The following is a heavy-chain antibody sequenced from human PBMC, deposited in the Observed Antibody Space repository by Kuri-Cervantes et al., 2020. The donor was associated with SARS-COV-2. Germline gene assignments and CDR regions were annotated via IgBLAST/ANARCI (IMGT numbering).Heavy chain of an antibody. V-gene: IGHV4-34*01. Sequence: GSLRLSCAVYGGSFSGYYWSWIRQPPGKGLEWIGEINHSGSTNYNPSLKSRVAISVDTSKNQFSLKLSSVTAADAAVYHCARGLRGVVPAAITVDYWGQGTLVTVSS. CDR3: ARGLRGVVPAAITVDY. CDR1: GGSFSGYY. J-gene: IGHJ4*02. CDR2: INHSGST. D-gene: IGHD2-2*01.